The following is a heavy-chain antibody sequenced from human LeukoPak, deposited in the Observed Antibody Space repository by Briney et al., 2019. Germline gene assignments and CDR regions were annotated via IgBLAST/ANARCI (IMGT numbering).Heavy chain of an antibody. J-gene: IGHJ4*02. CDR3: AKDRGGWYQQTVFDY. CDR2: LSGSGGNT. CDR1: GFTFSSHA. V-gene: IGHV3-23*01. Sequence: GGSLRPFCGASGFTFSSHAMSWVRQAPGKGLEWVSALSGSGGNTYYADSEKGRFTISRDNSKVMLYLQMNSLRAEDTAVYYCAKDRGGWYQQTVFDYWGQGTLVTVSS. D-gene: IGHD6-19*01.